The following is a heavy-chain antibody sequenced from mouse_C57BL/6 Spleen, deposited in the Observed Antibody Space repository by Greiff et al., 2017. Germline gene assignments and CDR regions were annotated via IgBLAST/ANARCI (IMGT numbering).Heavy chain of an antibody. CDR1: GYSFTGYY. J-gene: IGHJ2*01. CDR3: ARGPYYYGSSYFDY. V-gene: IGHV1-42*01. D-gene: IGHD1-1*01. Sequence: VQLQQSGPELVKPGASVKISCKASGYSFTGYYMNWVKQSPEKSLEWIGEINPSTGGTTYNQKFKAKATLTVDKSSSTAYMQLKSLTSEDSAVYYCARGPYYYGSSYFDYWGQGTTLTVSS. CDR2: INPSTGGT.